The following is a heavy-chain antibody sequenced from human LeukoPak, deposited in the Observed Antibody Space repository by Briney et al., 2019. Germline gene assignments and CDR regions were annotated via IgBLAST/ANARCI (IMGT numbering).Heavy chain of an antibody. J-gene: IGHJ4*02. D-gene: IGHD6-19*01. CDR3: AIGIAVAGHYFDY. Sequence: ASVKVSCKASGYTFTIYYMHWVRQAPGQGLEWMGIINPSGGSTSYAQKFQGRVTWTRDTSTSTVYMELSSLRSEDTAVYYCAIGIAVAGHYFDYWGQGTLVTVSS. CDR2: INPSGGST. V-gene: IGHV1-46*01. CDR1: GYTFTIYY.